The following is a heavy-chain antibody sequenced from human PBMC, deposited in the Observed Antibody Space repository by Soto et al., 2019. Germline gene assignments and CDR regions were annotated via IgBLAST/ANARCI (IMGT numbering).Heavy chain of an antibody. Sequence: QVQLVQSGAEVKKPGASVKVSCKASGYTFSSFYMHWVRQAPGRGLEWMGIINPSGGDTGYGKKFPGGGTMTREKSTSTVYIEVSSLRPDDTAVYYCARGLNDYSTSSGRRSAQRGYYYGMDVWGQGTTVTVS. D-gene: IGHD4-4*01. CDR2: INPSGGDT. V-gene: IGHV1-46*01. CDR3: ARGLNDYSTSSGRRSAQRGYYYGMDV. J-gene: IGHJ6*02. CDR1: GYTFSSFY.